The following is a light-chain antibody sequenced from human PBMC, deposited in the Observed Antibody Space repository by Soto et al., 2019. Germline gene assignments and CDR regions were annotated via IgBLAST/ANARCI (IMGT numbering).Light chain of an antibody. CDR1: QTVSRN. CDR3: HQRQSWPRT. V-gene: IGKV3D-15*03. J-gene: IGKJ1*01. Sequence: EVVMTQSPATLSVSPGERATLSCRASQTVSRNLAWYQHRPGQAPRLLIYQTSIRAAGIPARFSASGTGTDFTLTISDVQPEDFAVYYCHQRQSWPRTFGQGTKVDIK. CDR2: QTS.